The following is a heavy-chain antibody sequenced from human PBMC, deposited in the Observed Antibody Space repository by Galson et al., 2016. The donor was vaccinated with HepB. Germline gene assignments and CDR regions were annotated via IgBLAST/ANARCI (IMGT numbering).Heavy chain of an antibody. D-gene: IGHD2-8*02. V-gene: IGHV3-9*01. CDR2: ISWNSGTT. CDR1: GFTFDDYA. CDR3: AKGGVGTDFYYYGLDV. J-gene: IGHJ6*02. Sequence: SLRLSCAASGFTFDDYAMHWVRQAPGKGLEWVSGISWNSGTTGYADSVKGRFTISRDTAKKSLYLQMNSLRAEDTALYYCAKGGVGTDFYYYGLDVWGQGTTVTVSS.